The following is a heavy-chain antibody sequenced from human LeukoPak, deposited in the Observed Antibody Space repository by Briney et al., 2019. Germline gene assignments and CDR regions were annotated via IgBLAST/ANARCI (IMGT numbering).Heavy chain of an antibody. Sequence: SETLSLTCTVSGYSISSGYYWGWIRQPPGKGLEWIGSIYHSGSTYYNPSLKSRVTISVDTSKNQFSLKLSSVTAADTAVYYCARQVVVVPAAMVFFDYWGQGTLVTVSS. J-gene: IGHJ4*02. D-gene: IGHD2-2*01. CDR2: IYHSGST. CDR1: GYSISSGYY. CDR3: ARQVVVVPAAMVFFDY. V-gene: IGHV4-38-2*02.